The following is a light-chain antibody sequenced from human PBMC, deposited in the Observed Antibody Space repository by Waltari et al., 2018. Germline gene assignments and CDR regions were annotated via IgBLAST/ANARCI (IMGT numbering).Light chain of an antibody. Sequence: IVMTQTPLSLPATPGQLASIPCTSSQSLLQSDGRTCLFWYLQKPGQSPQLLIHEVSRRFSGVPERFSGSGSGTDFTLKISRVEAEDVGVYYCMQGLQLPITFGQGTRLEIK. CDR2: EVS. V-gene: IGKV2-29*02. J-gene: IGKJ5*01. CDR3: MQGLQLPIT. CDR1: QSLLQSDGRTC.